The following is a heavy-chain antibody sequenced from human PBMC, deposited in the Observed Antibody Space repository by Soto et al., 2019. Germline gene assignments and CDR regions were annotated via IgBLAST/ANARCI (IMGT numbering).Heavy chain of an antibody. Sequence: ASVKVSCKASGYTFTSCGISWVRQPPGQGLEWMGWISAYNGNTNYAQKLQGRVTMTTDTSTSTAYMELRSLRSDDTAVYYWARDSFDIWTVPWGQGTLVTVSS. D-gene: IGHD3-9*01. CDR2: ISAYNGNT. J-gene: IGHJ5*02. CDR1: GYTFTSCG. CDR3: ARDSFDIWTVP. V-gene: IGHV1-18*01.